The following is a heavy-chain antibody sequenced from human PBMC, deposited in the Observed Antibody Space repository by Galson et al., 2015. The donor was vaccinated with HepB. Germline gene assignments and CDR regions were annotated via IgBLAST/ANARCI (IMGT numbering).Heavy chain of an antibody. CDR1: GGSVSSGSYY. D-gene: IGHD6-13*01. V-gene: IGHV4-61*01. CDR2: IYYSGST. J-gene: IGHJ5*02. Sequence: LSLTCTFSGGSVSSGSYYWSWIRQPPGKGLEWIGYIYYSGSTNYNPSLKRRVTISVDTSKNQFSLKLSSVTAADTAVYYCARGGSSWYSWFDPWGQGTLVTVSS. CDR3: ARGGSSWYSWFDP.